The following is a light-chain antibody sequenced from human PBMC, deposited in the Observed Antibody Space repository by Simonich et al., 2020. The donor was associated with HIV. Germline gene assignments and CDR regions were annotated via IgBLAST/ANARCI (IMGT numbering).Light chain of an antibody. CDR1: QSVLYSSNNQNY. CDR3: QHYYTTPLT. Sequence: DIVITQSSDSLAVSLGEMATINCNSSQSVLYSSNNQNYLAWYQQKTGQPPKLLIYWASTRESGVPDRCSGSGSGTDFTLTISSLQAEDVALYYCQHYYTTPLTFGGGTKVEIK. J-gene: IGKJ4*01. CDR2: WAS. V-gene: IGKV4-1*01.